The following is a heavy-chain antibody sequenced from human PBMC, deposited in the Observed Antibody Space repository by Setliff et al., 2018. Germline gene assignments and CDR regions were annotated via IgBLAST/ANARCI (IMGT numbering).Heavy chain of an antibody. V-gene: IGHV1-18*01. CDR3: ARFGGSCSSSSCYASDL. D-gene: IGHD2-2*01. CDR1: GYTVTNFG. J-gene: IGHJ3*01. CDR2: IITSTGKT. Sequence: ASVKVSCKASGYTVTNFGCHWLRQAPRQGLEWMAMIITSTGKTSYAQKFQGRVTVTTDTYTGTGYMELRSLRSDDTAMYFCARFGGSCSSSSCYASDLWGQGTMVTV.